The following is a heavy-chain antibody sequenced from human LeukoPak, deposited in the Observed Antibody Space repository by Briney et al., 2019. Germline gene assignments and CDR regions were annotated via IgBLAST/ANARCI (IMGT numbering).Heavy chain of an antibody. CDR2: IYYSGST. V-gene: IGHV4-59*01. Sequence: PSETLSLTCTVSGGSISSYYWSWIRQPPGKGLEWIGYIYYSGSTNYNPSLKSRVTISADTSKNQFSLKLSSVTAADTAVYYCARDDGTGGFDYWGQGTLVTVSS. CDR1: GGSISSYY. CDR3: ARDDGTGGFDY. D-gene: IGHD7-27*01. J-gene: IGHJ4*02.